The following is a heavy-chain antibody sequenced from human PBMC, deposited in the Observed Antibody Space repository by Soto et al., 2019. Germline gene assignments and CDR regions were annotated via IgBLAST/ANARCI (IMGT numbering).Heavy chain of an antibody. D-gene: IGHD6-6*01. CDR1: GGTFSSYA. CDR2: IIPIFGTA. V-gene: IGHV1-69*01. CDR3: AREPAARPRRPYYFDY. Sequence: QVQLVQSGAEVKKPGSSVKVSCKASGGTFSSYAISWVRQAPGQGREWMGGIIPIFGTANYAQKFQGRVTITAYESTSTAYMELSSLSSEDTAVYYCAREPAARPRRPYYFDYWGQGTLVTVSS. J-gene: IGHJ4*02.